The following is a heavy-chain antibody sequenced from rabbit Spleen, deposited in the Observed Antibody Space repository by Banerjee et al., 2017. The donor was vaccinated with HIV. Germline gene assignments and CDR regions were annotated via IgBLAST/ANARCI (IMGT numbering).Heavy chain of an antibody. J-gene: IGHJ6*01. CDR2: IDTSSGHT. D-gene: IGHD8-1*01. Sequence: QSLEESGGDLVKPGASLTLTCTASGFSLSTSDYMCWVRQAPGKGLEWIACIDTSSGHTAYATWAKGRFTCSKTSSTTVTLQMTSLTVADTATYFCARDTGSSFSSYGMDLWAQGPSSPS. CDR3: ARDTGSSFSSYGMDL. V-gene: IGHV1S40*01. CDR1: GFSLSTSDY.